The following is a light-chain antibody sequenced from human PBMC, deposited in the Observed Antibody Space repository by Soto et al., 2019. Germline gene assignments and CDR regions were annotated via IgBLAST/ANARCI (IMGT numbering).Light chain of an antibody. CDR2: DVS. CDR1: SSDIGTYNY. Sequence: QSALTQPASASGSPGQSITISCTGTSSDIGTYNYVSWYQQHPGKAPKLMIYDVSNRPSGVSDRFSGSKSGNTASLTISGLQAEDEADYYCSSYTASSTSVVFGGGTKVTVL. V-gene: IGLV2-14*01. CDR3: SSYTASSTSVV. J-gene: IGLJ2*01.